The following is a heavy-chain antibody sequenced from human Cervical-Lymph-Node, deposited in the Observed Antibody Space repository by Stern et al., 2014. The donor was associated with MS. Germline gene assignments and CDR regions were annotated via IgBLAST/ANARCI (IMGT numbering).Heavy chain of an antibody. J-gene: IGHJ6*02. CDR3: ARCRDILTAFYDGMDV. CDR1: GGTFSTHA. V-gene: IGHV1-69*01. CDR2: VIPKFGTP. Sequence: QVQLVQSGAEVKKPGSSVKVPCKASGGTFSTHAISWVRQVPGLGLEWMGGVIPKFGTPNYAQRFQDRVTITADESTSTAYMELSSLRSEDTAVYYCARCRDILTAFYDGMDVWGQGTTVTVS. D-gene: IGHD3-9*01.